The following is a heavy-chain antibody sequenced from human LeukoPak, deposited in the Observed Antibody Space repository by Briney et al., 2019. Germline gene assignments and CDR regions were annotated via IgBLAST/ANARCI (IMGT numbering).Heavy chain of an antibody. V-gene: IGHV4-39*07. CDR2: IYYSGST. CDR1: GGTISSSSYY. Sequence: SETLSLTCTVAGGTISSSSYYWGWIRQPPGKGLEWIGSIYYSGSTYYNPSLKSRVTISVDTSKNQFSLKLSPVTAADAAVYYCARDRYYYYYYMDVWGKGTTVTVSS. CDR3: ARDRYYYYYYMDV. J-gene: IGHJ6*03.